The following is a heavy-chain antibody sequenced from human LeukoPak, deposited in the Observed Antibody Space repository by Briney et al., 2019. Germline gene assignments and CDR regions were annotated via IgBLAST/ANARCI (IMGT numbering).Heavy chain of an antibody. CDR1: GFTFSSYA. CDR2: ISGSCGGT. J-gene: IGHJ1*01. CDR3: AKGATVVVVTTIQY. Sequence: PGGALRLSCAASGFTFSSYAMSWVRQAPGKGLEWGSTISGSCGGTYYADSVKGRFTTSRDNSKNTLFLQMNSLRAEDTAAYYCAKGATVVVVTTIQYWGQGTLVTVSS. D-gene: IGHD3-22*01. V-gene: IGHV3-23*01.